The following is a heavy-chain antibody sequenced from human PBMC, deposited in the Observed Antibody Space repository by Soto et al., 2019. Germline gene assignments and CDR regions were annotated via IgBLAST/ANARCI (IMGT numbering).Heavy chain of an antibody. CDR1: GYSFTTYG. J-gene: IGHJ4*01. CDR2: IRAYNGKT. CDR3: VRDPGGNSDYERFDY. Sequence: GASVKVSCKASGYSFTTYGFSWVRQAPGQGLEWMGGIRAYNGKTDYAQKFRGRLTLTIDTSTDTTYMDLRSLRSDDTAMYYCVRDPGGNSDYERFDYWG. D-gene: IGHD4-4*01. V-gene: IGHV1-18*01.